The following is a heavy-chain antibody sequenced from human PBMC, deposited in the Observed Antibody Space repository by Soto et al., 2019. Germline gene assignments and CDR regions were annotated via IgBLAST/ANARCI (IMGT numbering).Heavy chain of an antibody. Sequence: PGGSLRLSCAASGFTFSSYSMNWVRQAPGKGLEWVSSISSSSSYIYYADSVKGRFTISRDNAKNSLYLQMNSLRVEDTAVYYCARSCRMCSAFGIWGQGTMVTVSS. V-gene: IGHV3-21*01. D-gene: IGHD2-8*01. CDR2: ISSSSSYI. CDR3: ARSCRMCSAFGI. CDR1: GFTFSSYS. J-gene: IGHJ3*02.